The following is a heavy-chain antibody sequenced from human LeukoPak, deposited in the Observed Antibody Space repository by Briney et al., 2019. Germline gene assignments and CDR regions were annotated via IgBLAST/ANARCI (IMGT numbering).Heavy chain of an antibody. V-gene: IGHV1-2*06. CDR3: ARVGDGLNDGFDI. J-gene: IGHJ3*02. CDR2: INPNTGGA. D-gene: IGHD5-24*01. Sequence: ASVKVSCKASGYTFTGYYMNWVRQAPGQGLEWMGRINPNTGGANYAQNFQGSVTMTRDTSITTVYMELSRLRSDDTAVYYCARVGDGLNDGFDIWGQGTMVTVSS. CDR1: GYTFTGYY.